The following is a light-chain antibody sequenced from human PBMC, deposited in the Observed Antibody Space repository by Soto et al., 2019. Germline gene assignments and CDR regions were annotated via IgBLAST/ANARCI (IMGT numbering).Light chain of an antibody. Sequence: QSVLAQPASVSGSPEQSVTTSRTGTSSDVGTYNLVSWYQQHPGKAPKLIIYEVAERPSGVSNRFSGSKFGNTASLTISGLLPEDEADYYCCSYGGSSALPYVFGTGTKVTVL. J-gene: IGLJ1*01. CDR2: EVA. V-gene: IGLV2-23*02. CDR1: SSDVGTYNL. CDR3: CSYGGSSALPYV.